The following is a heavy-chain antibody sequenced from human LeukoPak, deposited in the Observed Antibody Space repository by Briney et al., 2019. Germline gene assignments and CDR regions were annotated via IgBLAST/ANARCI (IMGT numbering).Heavy chain of an antibody. CDR1: GFTFSSYA. CDR3: AKGLYSWNYLGAFDI. V-gene: IGHV3-23*01. CDR2: ISGSGGST. Sequence: GGSLRLSCAASGFTFSSYAMSWVRQAPGEGLEWVSAISGSGGSTYYADSVKGRFTISRDNSKNTLYLQINSLRAEDTAVDYCAKGLYSWNYLGAFDIWGQGTMVTVSS. D-gene: IGHD1-7*01. J-gene: IGHJ3*02.